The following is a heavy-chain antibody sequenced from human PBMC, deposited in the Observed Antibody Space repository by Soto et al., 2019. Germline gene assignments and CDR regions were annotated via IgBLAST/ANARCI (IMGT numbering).Heavy chain of an antibody. CDR1: GGTFSSYA. V-gene: IGHV1-69*12. CDR3: ASAWGPSYYYGMDV. J-gene: IGHJ6*02. CDR2: IIPIFGTA. D-gene: IGHD3-16*01. Sequence: QVQLVQSGAEVKKPGSSVKVSCQASGGTFSSYAISWVRQAPGQGLEWMGGIIPIFGTADYAQKFQGRVTITADESTSTAYMELSSLRSEDTAVYNCASAWGPSYYYGMDVWGQGTTVTVSS.